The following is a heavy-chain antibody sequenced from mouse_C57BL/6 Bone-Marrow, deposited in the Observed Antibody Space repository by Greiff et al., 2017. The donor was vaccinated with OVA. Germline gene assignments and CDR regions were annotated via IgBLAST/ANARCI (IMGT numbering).Heavy chain of an antibody. CDR2: IDPNSGGT. CDR3: ASWEDYYYGRKDWFAY. J-gene: IGHJ3*01. Sequence: QVQLQQPGAELVKPGASVKLSCKASGYTFTSYWMHWVKQRPGRGLEWIGRIDPNSGGTKYNEKFKSKATLTVDKPSSTAYMQLSSLTSEDSAVSYCASWEDYYYGRKDWFAYWGQGTLVTVSA. CDR1: GYTFTSYW. V-gene: IGHV1-72*01. D-gene: IGHD1-1*01.